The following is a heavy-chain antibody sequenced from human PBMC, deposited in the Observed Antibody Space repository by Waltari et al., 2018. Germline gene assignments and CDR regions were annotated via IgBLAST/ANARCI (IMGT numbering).Heavy chain of an antibody. Sequence: QVQLVQSGAEVKKPGASVKVSCKASGYTFTGYYRHWVRQAPGQGLEWMEWINPNSGGTNYAQTFQGRVTMTRDTSISTAYMELSRLRSDDTAVYYCARWIAVASWGQGTLVTVSS. J-gene: IGHJ5*02. V-gene: IGHV1-2*02. CDR1: GYTFTGYY. CDR2: INPNSGGT. CDR3: ARWIAVAS. D-gene: IGHD6-19*01.